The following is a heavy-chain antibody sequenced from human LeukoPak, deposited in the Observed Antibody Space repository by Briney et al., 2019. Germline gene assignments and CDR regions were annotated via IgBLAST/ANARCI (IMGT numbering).Heavy chain of an antibody. CDR1: GGTFSSYA. D-gene: IGHD6-19*01. CDR2: IIPIFGTA. V-gene: IGHV1-69*01. Sequence: ASVKVSCKASGGTFSSYAISWVRQAPGQGLEWMGGIIPIFGTANYAQEFQGRVTITADESTSTAYMELSSLRSEDTAVYYCARVDRVPIAVAVVGAFDIWGQGTMVTVSS. CDR3: ARVDRVPIAVAVVGAFDI. J-gene: IGHJ3*02.